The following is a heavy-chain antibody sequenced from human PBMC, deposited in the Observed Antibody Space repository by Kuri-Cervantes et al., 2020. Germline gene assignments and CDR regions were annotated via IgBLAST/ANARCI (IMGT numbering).Heavy chain of an antibody. CDR1: GFTFSDYY. V-gene: IGHV3-11*01. CDR2: ISSSGSTI. Sequence: GGSLRLSCAASGFTFSDYYMSWIRQAPGKGLEWVSYISSSGSTIYYTDSVMGRFTISRDNAKNSLYLQINSLRAEDTAVYYCAKDQWALYSNYAYQFDYWGQGTLVTVSS. J-gene: IGHJ4*02. CDR3: AKDQWALYSNYAYQFDY. D-gene: IGHD4-11*01.